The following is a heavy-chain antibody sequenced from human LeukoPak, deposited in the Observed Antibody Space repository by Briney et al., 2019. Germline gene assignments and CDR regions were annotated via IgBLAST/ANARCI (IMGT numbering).Heavy chain of an antibody. V-gene: IGHV1-2*02. Sequence: GASVKVSCKASGYTFTGYYMHWVRQAPGQGLEWMGWINPNSGGTNYAQKFQGRVTMTRDTSISTAYMELSRLRYDDTAVCYCARAYQYNWFDPWGQGTLVTVSS. CDR2: INPNSGGT. CDR1: GYTFTGYY. CDR3: ARAYQYNWFDP. J-gene: IGHJ5*02.